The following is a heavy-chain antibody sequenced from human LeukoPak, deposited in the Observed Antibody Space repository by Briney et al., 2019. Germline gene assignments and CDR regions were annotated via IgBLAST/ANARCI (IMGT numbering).Heavy chain of an antibody. CDR3: ASSAYYDILTGSPWGMDV. CDR2: IYYSGST. V-gene: IGHV4-61*08. CDR1: GGSLSSGDYY. D-gene: IGHD3-9*01. J-gene: IGHJ6*02. Sequence: SETLSLTCTVSGGSLSSGDYYWSWIRQPPGKGLEWIGYIYYSGSTNYNPSLKSRVTISVDTSKNQFSLKLSSVTAADTAVYYCASSAYYDILTGSPWGMDVWGQGTTVTVSS.